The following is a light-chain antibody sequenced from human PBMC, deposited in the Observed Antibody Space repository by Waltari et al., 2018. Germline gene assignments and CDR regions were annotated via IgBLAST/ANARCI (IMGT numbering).Light chain of an antibody. CDR2: SNN. CDR1: SSNIGSNT. V-gene: IGLV1-44*01. CDR3: AAWDDSLNGVI. J-gene: IGLJ2*01. Sequence: QSVLTQPPSASGTPGQRVSMSCSGSSSNIGSNTVNWYQQLPGTAPKLLIYSNNRRPSGVPDRCSGSKSGTSASLAISWLLSEDEADYYCAAWDDSLNGVIFGGGTKLTVL.